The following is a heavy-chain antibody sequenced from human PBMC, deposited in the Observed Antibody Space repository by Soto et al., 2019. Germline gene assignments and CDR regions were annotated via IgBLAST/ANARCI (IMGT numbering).Heavy chain of an antibody. CDR3: AKDGEDCTGGTCAYFFEY. CDR1: GYTFGGNY. CDR2: INPQTGGT. D-gene: IGHD2-8*02. Sequence: ASVKVSCKVSGYTFGGNYLHWMRQAPGQGLEWMGWINPQTGGTHFAQKFQGRVTLTGDTSISTAYMEVTSLTSDDTAVYYCAKDGEDCTGGTCAYFFEYWGQGALVTVSS. J-gene: IGHJ4*02. V-gene: IGHV1-2*02.